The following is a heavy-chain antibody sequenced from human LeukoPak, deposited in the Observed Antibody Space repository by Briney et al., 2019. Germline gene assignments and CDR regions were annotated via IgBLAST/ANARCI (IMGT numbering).Heavy chain of an antibody. V-gene: IGHV1-18*01. D-gene: IGHD4-17*01. CDR1: GYTFTNYG. CDR2: ITAYNGNT. J-gene: IGHJ4*02. Sequence: ASVKVSCKASGYTFTNYGLNWVRQAPGQGLEWMGWITAYNGNTNYAQKFQGRVTMTTDTSTRTGYMELRSLRSDDTAMYYCARGNDYGDYQLIDFWGQGTLVTVSS. CDR3: ARGNDYGDYQLIDF.